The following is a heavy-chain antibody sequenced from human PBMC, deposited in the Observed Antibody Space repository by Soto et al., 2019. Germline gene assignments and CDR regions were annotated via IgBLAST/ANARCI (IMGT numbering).Heavy chain of an antibody. Sequence: SETLSLTCTVSGGSISSGDYYWSWIRQPPGKGLEWIGYIYYSGSTYYNPSLKSRVTISVDTSKNQFSLKLSSVTAADTAVYYCARGTLGVVTLRYYYFDYWGQGTLVTVSS. CDR1: GGSISSGDYY. CDR2: IYYSGST. J-gene: IGHJ4*02. CDR3: ARGTLGVVTLRYYYFDY. D-gene: IGHD2-15*01. V-gene: IGHV4-30-4*01.